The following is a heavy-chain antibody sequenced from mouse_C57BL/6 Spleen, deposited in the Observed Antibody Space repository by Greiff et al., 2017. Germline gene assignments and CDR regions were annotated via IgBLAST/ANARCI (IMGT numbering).Heavy chain of an antibody. J-gene: IGHJ3*01. CDR2: ISSGSSTI. Sequence: EVKLVESGGGLVKPGGSLKLSCAASGFTFSDYGMHWVRQAPEKGLEWVAYISSGSSTIYYADKVKGRFTISRDNAKTTLFLQMTSLRSEDTAMYYCAKSYFGSSPFAYWGQGTLVTVSA. D-gene: IGHD1-1*01. CDR1: GFTFSDYG. V-gene: IGHV5-17*01. CDR3: AKSYFGSSPFAY.